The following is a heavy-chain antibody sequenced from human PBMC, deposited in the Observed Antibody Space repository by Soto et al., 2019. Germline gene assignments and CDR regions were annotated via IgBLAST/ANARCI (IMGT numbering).Heavy chain of an antibody. Sequence: SETLSLTCTVSGGSISSYYRSWIRQPPGKGLEWIGYIYYSGSTNYNPSLKSRVTISVDTSKNQFSLKLSSVTAADTAVYYCARGRYCTNGVCYSTRRWFDPWGQGTLVTVSS. D-gene: IGHD2-8*01. CDR2: IYYSGST. J-gene: IGHJ5*02. CDR1: GGSISSYY. CDR3: ARGRYCTNGVCYSTRRWFDP. V-gene: IGHV4-59*01.